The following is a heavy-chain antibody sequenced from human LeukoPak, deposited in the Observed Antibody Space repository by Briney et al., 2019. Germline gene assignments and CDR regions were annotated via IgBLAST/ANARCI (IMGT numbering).Heavy chain of an antibody. Sequence: PSETLSLTCTVSGGSVSSSDYYWSWVRQPPGKELEWLATINHGGSTYYNPSLRSRVTISVDTSKSQFSLRLSSVTAADTAVYYCAGEYGSGSYYTYYYYGMDVWGQGTTVTVSS. J-gene: IGHJ6*02. V-gene: IGHV4-39*07. CDR2: INHGGST. CDR3: AGEYGSGSYYTYYYYGMDV. CDR1: GGSVSSSDYY. D-gene: IGHD3-10*01.